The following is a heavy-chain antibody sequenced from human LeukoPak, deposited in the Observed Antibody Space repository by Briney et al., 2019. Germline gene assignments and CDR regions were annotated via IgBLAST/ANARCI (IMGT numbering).Heavy chain of an antibody. Sequence: PGGSLRLSCAASGFTFSSYSMNWVRQAPGKGLEWVSSISSSSSYIYYADSVKGRFTISRDNAKNSLYLQMNSLRAEDTAVYYCARDGLWFGETDYWGQGTLVTFSS. D-gene: IGHD3-10*01. CDR3: ARDGLWFGETDY. J-gene: IGHJ4*02. CDR1: GFTFSSYS. CDR2: ISSSSSYI. V-gene: IGHV3-21*01.